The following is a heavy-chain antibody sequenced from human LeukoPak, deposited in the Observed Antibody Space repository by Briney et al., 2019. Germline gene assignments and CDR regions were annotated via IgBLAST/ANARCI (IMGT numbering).Heavy chain of an antibody. J-gene: IGHJ4*02. Sequence: HGGSLQISCKGSGYSFTSYWIGWVRQLPGKGLEWMGIIYPGDSDTRYSPSFQGQVTISADKSISTAYLQWSSLKASDTAMYYCARLIFYYYDSSGYYYGPFDYWGQGTLVTVSS. CDR2: IYPGDSDT. V-gene: IGHV5-51*01. CDR3: ARLIFYYYDSSGYYYGPFDY. CDR1: GYSFTSYW. D-gene: IGHD3-22*01.